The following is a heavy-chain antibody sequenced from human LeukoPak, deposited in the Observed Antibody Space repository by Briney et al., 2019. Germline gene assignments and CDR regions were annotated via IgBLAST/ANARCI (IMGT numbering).Heavy chain of an antibody. D-gene: IGHD2-21*01. CDR2: IHSGGTT. J-gene: IGHJ4*02. CDR3: ARGRRLGGDYYPIDF. V-gene: IGHV3-53*01. Sequence: PGGSLRLSCAASGFTVSTNYVSWVRQAPGKGLEWVSVIHSGGTTYYADSVKGRFTISRDNSKNTVYLQMNSLRAEDTDVYFCARGRRLGGDYYPIDFWGQGTLVTVSS. CDR1: GFTVSTNY.